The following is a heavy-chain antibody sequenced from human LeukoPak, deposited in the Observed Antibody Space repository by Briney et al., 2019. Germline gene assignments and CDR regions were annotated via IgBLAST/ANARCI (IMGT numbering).Heavy chain of an antibody. CDR2: IRYDGSNK. V-gene: IGHV3-30*02. CDR3: AKDRSPNRSYYFDY. Sequence: PGGSLRLSCAASGFTFSSYGKHWVRQAPGKGLEWMAFIRYDGSNKYYADSVKGRFTISRDNSKNTLYLQMNSLRAEDTAVYYCAKDRSPNRSYYFDYWGQGTLVTVSS. D-gene: IGHD2-8*01. CDR1: GFTFSSYG. J-gene: IGHJ4*02.